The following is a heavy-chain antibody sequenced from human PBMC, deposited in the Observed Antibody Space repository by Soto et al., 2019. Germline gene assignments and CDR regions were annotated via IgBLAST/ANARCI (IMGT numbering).Heavy chain of an antibody. CDR2: IYYSGST. CDR1: GGSISSYY. D-gene: IGHD6-6*01. J-gene: IGHJ6*03. V-gene: IGHV4-59*08. CDR3: ARQGSSVGYYYRYYMDG. Sequence: SDTLSLTCTVSGGSISSYYWSWIRQPPGKGLEWIGYIYYSGSTNYNPSLKSRVTISVDTSKNQFSLKLSSVTAADTAVYYCARQGSSVGYYYRYYMDGWGKGATVTVSS.